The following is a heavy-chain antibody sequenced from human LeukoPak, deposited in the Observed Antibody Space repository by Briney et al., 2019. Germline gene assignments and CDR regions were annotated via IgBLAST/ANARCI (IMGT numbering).Heavy chain of an antibody. D-gene: IGHD4-23*01. CDR3: ARGGGGPRFDY. Sequence: SETLSLTCAVYGGSFSGYYWNWIRQPPGKGLEWIGYIYYSGSTYYNPSLKSRVTISVDTSKNQFSLKLSSVTAADTAVYYCARGGGGPRFDYWGQGTLVTVSS. V-gene: IGHV4-59*12. CDR2: IYYSGST. J-gene: IGHJ4*02. CDR1: GGSFSGYY.